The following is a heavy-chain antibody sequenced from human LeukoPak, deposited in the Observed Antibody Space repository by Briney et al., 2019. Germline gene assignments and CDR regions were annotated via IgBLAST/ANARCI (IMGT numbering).Heavy chain of an antibody. CDR2: IRSSSSYI. J-gene: IGHJ4*02. V-gene: IGHV3-21*01. D-gene: IGHD3-16*01. CDR1: GFTFSSYS. Sequence: GGSLRLSCAASGFTFSSYSMNWVRQAPGKGLEWVSSIRSSSSYIYYADSVKGRFTISRDNAKNSLYLQMNSLRAEDTAVYYCARDVGGDYWGQGTLVTVSS. CDR3: ARDVGGDY.